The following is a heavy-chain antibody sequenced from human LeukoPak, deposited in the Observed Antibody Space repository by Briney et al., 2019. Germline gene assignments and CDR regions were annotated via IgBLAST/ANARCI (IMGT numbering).Heavy chain of an antibody. CDR3: AKDVGYYGSGSYGNNWFDP. V-gene: IGHV3-7*03. D-gene: IGHD3-10*01. J-gene: IGHJ5*02. Sequence: GGSLRLSCAASGFTFSTYWMNWYRQAPGKGLEWVGNINQDASEINYVDSVRGRFTISRDNSKNTLYLQMNSLRAEDTAVYYCAKDVGYYGSGSYGNNWFDPWGQGTLVTVSS. CDR1: GFTFSTYW. CDR2: INQDASEI.